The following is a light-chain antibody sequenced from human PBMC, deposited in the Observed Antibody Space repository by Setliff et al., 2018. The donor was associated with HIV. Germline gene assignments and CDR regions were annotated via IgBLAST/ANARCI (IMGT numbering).Light chain of an antibody. CDR1: SNDVCSYNY. J-gene: IGLJ1*01. CDR3: NSYTSTTFYV. CDR2: DVT. V-gene: IGLV2-14*03. Sequence: QSVLTQPASVSGAPGQSITISCTGASNDVCSYNYVSWYQQHPGKAPKLMIYDVTNRPSGVSDRFSGSKSGNTASLTISGLQAEDEADYYCNSYTSTTFYVFGSGTKVTVL.